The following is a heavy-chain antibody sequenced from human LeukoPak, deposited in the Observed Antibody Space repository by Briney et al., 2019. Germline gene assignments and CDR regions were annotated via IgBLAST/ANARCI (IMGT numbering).Heavy chain of an antibody. V-gene: IGHV4-59*01. D-gene: IGHD1-26*01. CDR3: ARRVGDKDYFDY. CDR2: IYYSGST. J-gene: IGHJ4*02. CDR1: GGSMSSYY. Sequence: PSETLSLTCTVSGGSMSSYYWSWIRQPPGKGLEWIAYIYYSGSTNYNPPLKSRVTISVDTSNNQFSLKLSSVTAADTAVYYCARRVGDKDYFDYWGQGTLVTVSS.